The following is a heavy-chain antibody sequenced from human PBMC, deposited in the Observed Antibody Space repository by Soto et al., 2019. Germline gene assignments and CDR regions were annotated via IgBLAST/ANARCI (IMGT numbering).Heavy chain of an antibody. CDR3: ARVEAVAGLYNYHGLDV. V-gene: IGHV1-69*12. CDR1: GGTFSNYA. D-gene: IGHD6-19*01. J-gene: IGHJ6*02. Sequence: QDQLVQSGAEVKKPGSSVKVSCKVSGGTFSNYAIDWVRLAPGHGLEWMGGIVPIFGTTYYTQKFQGRATIIADDSTTTAYLEMSSLRSEDTAIYYCARVEAVAGLYNYHGLDVWGQGTAVTVSS. CDR2: IVPIFGTT.